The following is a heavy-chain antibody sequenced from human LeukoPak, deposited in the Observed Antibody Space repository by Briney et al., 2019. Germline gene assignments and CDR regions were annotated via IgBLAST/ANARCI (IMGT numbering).Heavy chain of an antibody. CDR2: INPNSGGT. Sequence: ASVKVSCKASGYTFTGYYMHWVRQAPGQGLEWMGWINPNSGGTNYAQKFQGRVTMTRDTSISTAYMELSRLRSDDTAVYYCASSSASGRYYYYYYMDVWGKGTTVTISS. V-gene: IGHV1-2*02. CDR1: GYTFTGYY. CDR3: ASSSASGRYYYYYYMDV. J-gene: IGHJ6*03. D-gene: IGHD6-19*01.